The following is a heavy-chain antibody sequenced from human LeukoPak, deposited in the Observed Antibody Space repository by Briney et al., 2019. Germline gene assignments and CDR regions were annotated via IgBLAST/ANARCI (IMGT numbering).Heavy chain of an antibody. J-gene: IGHJ6*02. V-gene: IGHV3-23*01. Sequence: PGGSLRLSCAASGFMFSSYAVNWVRQAPGKGLEWVSGISGSGDSTYYADSVKGRFTIARDNSKNTLYLQMNSLRAEDTAVYYCAKDRWKVDSGSYSYYYGMDVWGQGTTVTVSS. CDR1: GFMFSSYA. CDR3: AKDRWKVDSGSYSYYYGMDV. CDR2: ISGSGDST. D-gene: IGHD1-26*01.